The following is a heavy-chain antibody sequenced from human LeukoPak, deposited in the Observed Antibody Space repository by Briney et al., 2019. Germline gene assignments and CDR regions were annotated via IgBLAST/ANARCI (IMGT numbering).Heavy chain of an antibody. V-gene: IGHV4-34*01. CDR3: AKVEPGIAVAGTYWYFDL. CDR1: GGSFSGYY. Sequence: PSETLSLTCAVYGGSFSGYYWSWIRQPPGKGLEWIGEINHSGSTNYNPSLKSRVTISVDTSKNQFSLKLSSVTAADTAVYYCAKVEPGIAVAGTYWYFDLWGRGTLVTVSS. CDR2: INHSGST. J-gene: IGHJ2*01. D-gene: IGHD6-19*01.